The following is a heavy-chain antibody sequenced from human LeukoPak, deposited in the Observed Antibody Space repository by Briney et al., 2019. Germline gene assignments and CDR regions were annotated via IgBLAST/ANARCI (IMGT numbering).Heavy chain of an antibody. J-gene: IGHJ1*01. CDR3: ARTGPYYYYDSSGYYYGPGYFQH. D-gene: IGHD3-22*01. V-gene: IGHV4-59*12. Sequence: SETLSLTCTVSGGSISSFYWSWIRQPPGKGLEWIGYVFYTGTTSYNPSLKGRVTISVDTSKNQFSLKLSSVTAADTAVYYCARTGPYYYYDSSGYYYGPGYFQHWGQGTLVTVSS. CDR2: VFYTGTT. CDR1: GGSISSFY.